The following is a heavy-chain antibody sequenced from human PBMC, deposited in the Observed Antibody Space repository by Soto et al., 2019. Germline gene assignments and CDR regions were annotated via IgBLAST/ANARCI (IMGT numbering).Heavy chain of an antibody. Sequence: QVQLVQSGAEVKKPGASVKVSCKASGYTFTNYDINWVRQATGQGLEWMGWMNPNSGNTGSAQKFQGRITMTRDTSTGTAYMELTSMRHEDTAVYYWARVWGTIHSWGQGTLVTVSS. CDR2: MNPNSGNT. CDR3: ARVWGTIHS. V-gene: IGHV1-8*01. D-gene: IGHD3-16*01. CDR1: GYTFTNYD. J-gene: IGHJ4*02.